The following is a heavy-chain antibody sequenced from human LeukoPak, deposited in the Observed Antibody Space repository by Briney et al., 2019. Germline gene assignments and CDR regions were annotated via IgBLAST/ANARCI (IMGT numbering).Heavy chain of an antibody. CDR2: ISGSGGST. D-gene: IGHD1-1*01. Sequence: ETLSLTCSVSGGSINSGYWSWIRQPPGKGLEWVSAISGSGGSTYYADSVKGRFTISRDNSKNTLYLQMNSLRAEDTAVYYCAENEEGAIWGQGTLVTVSS. CDR3: AENEEGAI. CDR1: GGSINSGY. J-gene: IGHJ4*02. V-gene: IGHV3-23*01.